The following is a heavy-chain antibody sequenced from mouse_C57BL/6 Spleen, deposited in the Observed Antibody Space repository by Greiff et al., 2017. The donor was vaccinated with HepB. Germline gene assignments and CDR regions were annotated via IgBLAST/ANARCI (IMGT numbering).Heavy chain of an antibody. Sequence: QVQLQQPGAELVKPGASVKLSCKASGYTFTSYWMHWVKQRPGQGLEWIGMIHPNSGSTNYNEKFKSKATLTVDKSSSTAYMQLSSLTSEDSAVYYCARETELGRRYFDYWGQGTTLTVSS. J-gene: IGHJ2*01. D-gene: IGHD4-1*01. CDR2: IHPNSGST. CDR3: ARETELGRRYFDY. CDR1: GYTFTSYW. V-gene: IGHV1-64*01.